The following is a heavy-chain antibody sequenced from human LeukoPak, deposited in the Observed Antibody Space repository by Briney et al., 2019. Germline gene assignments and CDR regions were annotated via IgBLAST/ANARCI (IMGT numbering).Heavy chain of an antibody. V-gene: IGHV3-21*01. Sequence: VGSLRLSCGASGFIFSNYNRNWVRQAPEKGLEWISSISITSTYVYYADSVKGRFTISRDNAKNSLHLQMNSLKAEDTGVYYCARVPHYCSSTSCHFDYWGQGTLVTVSS. J-gene: IGHJ4*02. CDR1: GFIFSNYN. CDR3: ARVPHYCSSTSCHFDY. D-gene: IGHD2-2*01. CDR2: ISITSTYV.